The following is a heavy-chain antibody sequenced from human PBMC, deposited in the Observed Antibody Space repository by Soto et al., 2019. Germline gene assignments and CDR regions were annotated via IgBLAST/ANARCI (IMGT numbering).Heavy chain of an antibody. V-gene: IGHV3-7*01. CDR3: ERDLKEAHKSENNLDT. CDR1: GFTFISYC. D-gene: IGHD6-6*01. Sequence: GWSXRLSCSSSGFTFISYCMIWFRHAPGKGLECVANIKQDGSDKYYVDSVKGRFTISRYNAKNSMYLQMNSLRAEDKAVYYCERDLKEAHKSENNLDTWGQGTLVTVSS. J-gene: IGHJ5*02. CDR2: IKQDGSDK.